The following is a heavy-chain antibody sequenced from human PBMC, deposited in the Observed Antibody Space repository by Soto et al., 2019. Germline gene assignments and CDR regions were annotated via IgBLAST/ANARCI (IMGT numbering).Heavy chain of an antibody. CDR1: GYTFTTHA. D-gene: IGHD1-1*01. J-gene: IGHJ6*02. V-gene: IGHV1-3*01. CDR2: INGGTGQT. Sequence: VASVKVSCKASGYTFTTHAMHWVRQAPGQSLEWMGWINGGTGQTKHSQRFQGRVNITRDTSASTAYMELSSLRSEDTAVYHRARGKGMEENYYYYGLDIWGRGTTGAVAS. CDR3: ARGKGMEENYYYYGLDI.